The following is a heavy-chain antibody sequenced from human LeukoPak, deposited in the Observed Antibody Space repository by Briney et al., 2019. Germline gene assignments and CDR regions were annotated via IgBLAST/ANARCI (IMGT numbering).Heavy chain of an antibody. V-gene: IGHV3-30-3*01. Sequence: GRSLRLSCAASGFTFSSYAMHWVRQAPGKGLEWVAVISYDGSNKYYADSVKGRFTISRDNSKNTLYLQMNSLRAEDTAVYYCAREEEAGGRNYFDYWGQGTLVTVSS. D-gene: IGHD3-16*01. CDR3: AREEEAGGRNYFDY. J-gene: IGHJ4*02. CDR2: ISYDGSNK. CDR1: GFTFSSYA.